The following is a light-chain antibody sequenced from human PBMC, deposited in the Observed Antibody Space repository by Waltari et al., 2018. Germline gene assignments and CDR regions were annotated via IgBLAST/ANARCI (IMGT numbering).Light chain of an antibody. V-gene: IGKV1-5*03. Sequence: DIQMTQSPSTLSASVGDRVTITCRASQRVNRWLAWSQQKPGKAPKLLISKASALQNGVAPRFSGGGSGTEFTLTISNLQPDDSSTYYCQQYEAFPVTFGHGTKVEIK. CDR1: QRVNRW. J-gene: IGKJ1*01. CDR3: QQYEAFPVT. CDR2: KAS.